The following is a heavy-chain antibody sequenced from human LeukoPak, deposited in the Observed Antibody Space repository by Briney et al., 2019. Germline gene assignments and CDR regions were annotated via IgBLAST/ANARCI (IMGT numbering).Heavy chain of an antibody. CDR1: GFTFSSYG. D-gene: IGHD3-10*01. J-gene: IGHJ4*02. Sequence: PGGSLRLSCAASGFTFSSYGMHWVRQAPGKGLEWVAVISYDGSNKYYADSVKGRFTISRDNSKNTLYLQMNSLRAEDTAVYYCARVEYGSGSYYYYFDYWGQGTLVTVSS. CDR3: ARVEYGSGSYYYYFDY. V-gene: IGHV3-30*19. CDR2: ISYDGSNK.